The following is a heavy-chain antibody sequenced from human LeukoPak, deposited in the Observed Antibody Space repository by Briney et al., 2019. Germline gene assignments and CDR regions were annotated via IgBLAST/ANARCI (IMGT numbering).Heavy chain of an antibody. J-gene: IGHJ6*02. V-gene: IGHV1-18*01. CDR3: ARDDGYSYGMGYYYGMDV. CDR2: ISAYNGNT. CDR1: GYTFTSYG. Sequence: GASVSVSCKASGYTFTSYGISWVRQAPGQGLEWMGWISAYNGNTNYAQKLQGRVTMTTDTSTSTAYMELRSLRSDDTAVYYCARDDGYSYGMGYYYGMDVWGQGTTVTVSS. D-gene: IGHD5-18*01.